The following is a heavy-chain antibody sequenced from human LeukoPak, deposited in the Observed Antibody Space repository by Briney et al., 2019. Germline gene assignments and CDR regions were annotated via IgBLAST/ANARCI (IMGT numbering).Heavy chain of an antibody. Sequence: GGSLRLSCVASGLSISGQWMNWVRHAPGQGLEWVANIKHDGSEEHYVDSVKGRFTISRDDGRNSVSLQMNSVRAEDTAVYYCATVRGASSRWYIDYWGQGTLVTVSS. D-gene: IGHD6-13*01. CDR1: GLSISGQW. CDR2: IKHDGSEE. V-gene: IGHV3-7*01. CDR3: ATVRGASSRWYIDY. J-gene: IGHJ4*02.